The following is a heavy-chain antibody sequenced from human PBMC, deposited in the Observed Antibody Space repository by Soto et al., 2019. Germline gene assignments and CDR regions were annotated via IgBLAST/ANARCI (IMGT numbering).Heavy chain of an antibody. CDR1: GGSISSYY. CDR3: ARGYCSSTICYIWDNWFDP. D-gene: IGHD2-2*02. Sequence: SETLSLTCTVSGGSISSYYWSWIRQPPGKGLEWIGYIYYSGRTNYNPSLKSRVTISIDTSKNQFSLKLSSVTAADTAVYYCARGYCSSTICYIWDNWFDPWGQGTLVTVSS. V-gene: IGHV4-59*01. J-gene: IGHJ5*02. CDR2: IYYSGRT.